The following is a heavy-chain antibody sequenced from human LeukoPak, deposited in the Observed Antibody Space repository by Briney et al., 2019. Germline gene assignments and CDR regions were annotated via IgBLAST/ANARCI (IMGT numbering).Heavy chain of an antibody. Sequence: SVKVSYKASGGTFSSYAISWVRQAPGQGLEWMGRIIPILGIANYAQKFQGRVTITADKSTSTAYMELSSLRSEDTAVYYCARDGVVAARMIYGMDVWGQGTTVTVSS. CDR3: ARDGVVAARMIYGMDV. CDR2: IIPILGIA. V-gene: IGHV1-69*04. CDR1: GGTFSSYA. D-gene: IGHD2-15*01. J-gene: IGHJ6*02.